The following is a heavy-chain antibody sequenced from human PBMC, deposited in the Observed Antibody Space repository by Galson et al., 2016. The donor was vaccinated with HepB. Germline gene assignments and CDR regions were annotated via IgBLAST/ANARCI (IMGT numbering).Heavy chain of an antibody. CDR3: AKDRYGAYPDYFDY. CDR2: ITTSGDRT. D-gene: IGHD5-12*01. Sequence: SLRLSCAASGFTFSSYAITWVRQAPGKGLEWVSGITTSGDRTLSADSVKGRFTVSRDNSKNTLFLQMNGLRAEDTAVYYCAKDRYGAYPDYFDYWGQGTLVTVSS. J-gene: IGHJ4*02. V-gene: IGHV3-23*01. CDR1: GFTFSSYA.